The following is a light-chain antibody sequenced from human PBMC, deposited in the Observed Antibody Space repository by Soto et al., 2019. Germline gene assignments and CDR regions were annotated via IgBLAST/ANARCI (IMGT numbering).Light chain of an antibody. CDR2: EVI. CDR1: RSDFAVYDY. J-gene: IGLJ1*01. Sequence: QSVLTQPASVSGSPGQSITISCTGTRSDFAVYDYVSWYQQHPGKAPKLIIYEVIHRPSGVSNRFSGSKSDNTASLTISGLQAEDESDYYCSSYSPGDTLVLGSGTKV. CDR3: SSYSPGDTLV. V-gene: IGLV2-14*01.